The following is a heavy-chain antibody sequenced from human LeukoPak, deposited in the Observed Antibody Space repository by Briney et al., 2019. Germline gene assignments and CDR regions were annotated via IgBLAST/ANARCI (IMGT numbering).Heavy chain of an antibody. J-gene: IGHJ4*02. CDR1: GFTFSNAW. Sequence: GGSLRLSCAASGFTFSNAWMSWVRQAPGKGLEWVGRIKSKTDGGTTDHAAPVKGRFTISRDDSKNTLYLQMNSLKTEDTAVYYCTTEGYYGSGCYSDYWGQGTLVTVSS. CDR3: TTEGYYGSGCYSDY. V-gene: IGHV3-15*01. D-gene: IGHD3-10*01. CDR2: IKSKTDGGTT.